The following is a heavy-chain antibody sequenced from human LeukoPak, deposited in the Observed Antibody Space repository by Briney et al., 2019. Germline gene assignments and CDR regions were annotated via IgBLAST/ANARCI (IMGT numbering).Heavy chain of an antibody. CDR2: IIPIFGTA. Sequence: KISCKASGGTFSSYAISWVRQAPGQGLEWMGGIIPIFGTANYAQKFQGRVTITADESTSTAYMELSSLRSEDTAVYYCARVNYYGSGSRNVKFDYWGQGTLVTVSS. D-gene: IGHD3-10*01. CDR3: ARVNYYGSGSRNVKFDY. J-gene: IGHJ4*02. CDR1: GGTFSSYA. V-gene: IGHV1-69*01.